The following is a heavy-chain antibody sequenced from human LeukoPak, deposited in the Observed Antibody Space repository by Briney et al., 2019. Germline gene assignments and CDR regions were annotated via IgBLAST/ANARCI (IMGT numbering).Heavy chain of an antibody. CDR1: GGSISSSSYY. Sequence: SETLSLTCTVSGGSISSSSYYWGWIRQPPGKGLEWIGSIYYSGSTYYNPSLKSRVTISVDTSKNQFSLKLSSVTAADTAVYYCARHDEPSHCSGGNCYHYYDAFDIWGQGTMVTVSS. J-gene: IGHJ3*02. CDR2: IYYSGST. V-gene: IGHV4-39*01. CDR3: ARHDEPSHCSGGNCYHYYDAFDI. D-gene: IGHD2-15*01.